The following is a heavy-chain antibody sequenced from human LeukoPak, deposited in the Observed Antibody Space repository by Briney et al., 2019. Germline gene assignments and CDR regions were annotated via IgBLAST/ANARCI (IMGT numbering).Heavy chain of an antibody. Sequence: ASVKVSCKASGYTFTSYGISWVRQAPGQGLEWMGWINPNSGGTKYAQKLQGRVTMTTDTSTSTAYMELRSLGSDDTAVYYCARIEGLSLGVPGDYYYYYMDVWGKGTTVPISS. CDR2: INPNSGGT. CDR3: ARIEGLSLGVPGDYYYYYMDV. J-gene: IGHJ6*03. D-gene: IGHD3-16*01. CDR1: GYTFTSYG. V-gene: IGHV1-18*01.